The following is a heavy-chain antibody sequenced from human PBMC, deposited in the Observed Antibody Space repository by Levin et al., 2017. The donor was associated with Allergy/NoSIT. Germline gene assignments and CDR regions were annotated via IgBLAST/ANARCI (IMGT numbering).Heavy chain of an antibody. CDR3: ARAIGYYYGSGSYWWFDP. CDR2: INHSGST. CDR1: GGSFSGYY. Sequence: SQTLSLTCAVYGGSFSGYYWSWIRQPPGKGLAWIGEINHSGSTNYNPSLKSRVTISVDTSKNQFSLKLSSVTAADTAVYYCARAIGYYYGSGSYWWFDPWGQGTLVTVSS. V-gene: IGHV4-34*01. D-gene: IGHD3-10*01. J-gene: IGHJ5*02.